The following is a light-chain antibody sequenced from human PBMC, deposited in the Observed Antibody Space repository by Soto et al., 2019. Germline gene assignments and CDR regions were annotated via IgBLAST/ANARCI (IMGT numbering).Light chain of an antibody. V-gene: IGKV1-5*01. CDR1: QSISDW. Sequence: DIQMTQSPSTLSASVGDRVTITCRASQSISDWLAWYQQKPDKAPKLLIYDISNLEIGVPSRFSGSGSGTEFTLTISGLQPDDFATYYCQQYNSYSFGQGTKVEIK. J-gene: IGKJ1*01. CDR3: QQYNSYS. CDR2: DIS.